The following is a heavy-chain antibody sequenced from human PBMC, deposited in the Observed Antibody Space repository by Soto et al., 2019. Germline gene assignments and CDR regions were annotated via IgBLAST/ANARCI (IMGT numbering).Heavy chain of an antibody. CDR3: ASSPRYVVEMATIYYFDY. D-gene: IGHD5-12*01. V-gene: IGHV1-69*13. J-gene: IGHJ4*02. CDR1: GGTFSSYA. CDR2: IIPIFGTA. Sequence: SVKVSCKASGGTFSSYAISWVRQAPGQGLEWMGGIIPIFGTANYAQKIQGRVTITADESTSTAKKKLSSLKTEDTALYYCASSPRYVVEMATIYYFDYWGQGTLVTVSS.